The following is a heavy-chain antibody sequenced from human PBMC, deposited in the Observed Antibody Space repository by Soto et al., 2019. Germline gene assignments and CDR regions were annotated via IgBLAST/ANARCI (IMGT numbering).Heavy chain of an antibody. CDR3: ARGLSLDYDFWSGYYTYFDY. D-gene: IGHD3-3*01. CDR2: INAGNGNT. V-gene: IGHV1-3*01. Sequence: ASVKVSCKSSGYTFTSYSIHWVRQAPGQRLEWMGWINAGNGNTKYSQKFQGRVTITRDTSASTAYMELSSLRSEDTAVYYCARGLSLDYDFWSGYYTYFDYWGQGTLVTVSS. J-gene: IGHJ4*02. CDR1: GYTFTSYS.